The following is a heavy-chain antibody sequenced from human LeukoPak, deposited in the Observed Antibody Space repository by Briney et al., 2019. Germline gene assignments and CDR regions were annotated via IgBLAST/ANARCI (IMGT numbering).Heavy chain of an antibody. CDR2: IIPIFGTA. Sequence: VASVKVSCKASGGTFSSYAISWVRQAPGQGLEWMGGIIPIFGTANYAQKFQGRVTMTRDTSTSTVYMELSSLRSEDTAVYYCARADSSGYYLSDGAFDIWGQGTMVTVSS. V-gene: IGHV1-69*05. D-gene: IGHD3-22*01. J-gene: IGHJ3*02. CDR3: ARADSSGYYLSDGAFDI. CDR1: GGTFSSYA.